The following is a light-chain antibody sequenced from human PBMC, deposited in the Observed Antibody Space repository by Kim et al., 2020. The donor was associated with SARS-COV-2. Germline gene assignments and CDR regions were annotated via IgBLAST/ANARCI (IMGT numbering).Light chain of an antibody. J-gene: IGLJ3*02. CDR1: NSNIGGNL. Sequence: QSVLTQPPSVSGTPGQRITITCSGSNSNIGGNLVSWYRQLPGTAPKVDLYGYNKRTPGVPDRISGSTSGTAASLAISGLRSEDDGDYYCATWDDRLNTPVFGGGTQLTVL. CDR2: GYN. CDR3: ATWDDRLNTPV. V-gene: IGLV1-44*01.